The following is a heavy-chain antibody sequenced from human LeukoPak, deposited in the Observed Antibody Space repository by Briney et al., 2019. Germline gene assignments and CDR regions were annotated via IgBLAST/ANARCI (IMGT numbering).Heavy chain of an antibody. D-gene: IGHD2-2*01. V-gene: IGHV3-7*01. J-gene: IGHJ4*02. CDR2: IKQDGSEK. Sequence: GGSLRRSCSASGFTFTYYNMNWVRQAPGKGLEWVANIKQDGSEKYYVDSVKGRFTISRDNAKNSLYLQMNSLRAEDTAVYYCAREDVPAAMDNWGQGTLVTVSS. CDR1: GFTFTYYN. CDR3: AREDVPAAMDN.